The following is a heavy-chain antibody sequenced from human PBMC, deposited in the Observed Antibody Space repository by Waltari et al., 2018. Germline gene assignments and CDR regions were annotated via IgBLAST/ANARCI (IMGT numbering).Heavy chain of an antibody. Sequence: QVQLQESGPGLVKPSQTLSLTCTVSGGSISSGGYYWSWIRQHPGKGLEWIGYIYYSGSTYYNPSLKRRVTISVDTSKNQFSLKLSSVTAADTAVYYCAREGGAAAGTRVDYWGQGTLVTVSS. V-gene: IGHV4-31*03. J-gene: IGHJ4*02. CDR3: AREGGAAAGTRVDY. CDR1: GGSISSGGYY. D-gene: IGHD6-13*01. CDR2: IYYSGST.